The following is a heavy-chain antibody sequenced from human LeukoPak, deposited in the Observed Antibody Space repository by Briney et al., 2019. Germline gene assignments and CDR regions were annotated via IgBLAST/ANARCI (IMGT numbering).Heavy chain of an antibody. D-gene: IGHD1-26*01. V-gene: IGHV1-69*04. CDR1: GGTFSSYA. J-gene: IGHJ3*02. CDR2: IIPILDIA. Sequence: ASVKVSCKASGGTFSSYAISWVRQAPGQGLEWMGRIIPILDIANYAQKFQGRVTITADKSTSTAYMELSSLRSEDTAVYYCAREEQGDAFDIWGQGTMVTVSS. CDR3: AREEQGDAFDI.